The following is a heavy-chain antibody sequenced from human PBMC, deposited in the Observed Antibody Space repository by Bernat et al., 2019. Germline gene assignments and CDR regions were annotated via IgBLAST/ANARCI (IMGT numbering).Heavy chain of an antibody. J-gene: IGHJ4*02. CDR2: ISSSSSYI. CDR3: AREEGQQLVLDY. V-gene: IGHV3-21*01. CDR1: GFTFSSYS. Sequence: EVQLVESGGGLVKPGGSLRLSCAASGFTFSSYSMNWVRQAPGKGLEWVSSISSSSSYIYYADSVKGRFTISRDNAKNSLYLQMNSLRAEDTAVYYWAREEGQQLVLDYWGQGTLVTVSS. D-gene: IGHD6-6*01.